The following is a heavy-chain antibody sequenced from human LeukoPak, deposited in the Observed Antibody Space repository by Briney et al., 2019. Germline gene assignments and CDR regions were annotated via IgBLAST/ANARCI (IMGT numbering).Heavy chain of an antibody. CDR2: IYYSGST. D-gene: IGHD3-3*01. V-gene: IGHV4-59*08. Sequence: SETLSLTCTVSGGSISSYYWSWIRQPPGKGLEWIGYIYYSGSTNYNPSLKSRVTISVDTSKSQFSLKLSSVTAADTAVYYCARQEAFFWSGYYQYNWFDPWGQGTLVTVSS. CDR1: GGSISSYY. CDR3: ARQEAFFWSGYYQYNWFDP. J-gene: IGHJ5*02.